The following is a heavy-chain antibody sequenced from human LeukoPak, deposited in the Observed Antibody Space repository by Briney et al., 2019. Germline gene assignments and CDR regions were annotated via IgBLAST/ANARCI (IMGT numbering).Heavy chain of an antibody. CDR2: TSDSADST. D-gene: IGHD6-19*01. Sequence: GGSLRLSCAASGFSFSSYAMAWGRQAPGKGLEWVSSTSDSADSTLYADSVKGRFTISRDNAKNSLYLQMNSLRAEDTAVYYCARESGASSGWTESDYFDYWGQGTLVTVSS. CDR3: ARESGASSGWTESDYFDY. CDR1: GFSFSSYA. V-gene: IGHV3-23*01. J-gene: IGHJ4*02.